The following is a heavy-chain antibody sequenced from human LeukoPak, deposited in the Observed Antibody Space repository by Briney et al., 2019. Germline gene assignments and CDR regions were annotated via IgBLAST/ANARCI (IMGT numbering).Heavy chain of an antibody. D-gene: IGHD4-17*01. V-gene: IGHV1-69*04. CDR2: IIPILGIA. CDR3: ARDYGDLPGDY. Sequence: SVKVSCKASGGTFSSYAISWVRQAPGQGLEWMGRIIPILGIANYAQKFQGRVTITADKSTSTAYMELSSLRSEDTAVYYCARDYGDLPGDYWGQGTLVTVSS. J-gene: IGHJ4*02. CDR1: GGTFSSYA.